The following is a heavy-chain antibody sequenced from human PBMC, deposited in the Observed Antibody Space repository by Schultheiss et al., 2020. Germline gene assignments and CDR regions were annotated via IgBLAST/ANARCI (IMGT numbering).Heavy chain of an antibody. Sequence: ASVKVSCKASGYTFTTYYIHWVRQAPGEGLKWMGTINPGDGSTAYAQRFQGRVTMTRDTSTSTVYMELSSLRSEDTALYYCARDYDRSARGYFDYWGQGTLVTVSS. CDR3: ARDYDRSARGYFDY. D-gene: IGHD3-22*01. CDR1: GYTFTTYY. CDR2: INPGDGST. J-gene: IGHJ4*02. V-gene: IGHV1-46*01.